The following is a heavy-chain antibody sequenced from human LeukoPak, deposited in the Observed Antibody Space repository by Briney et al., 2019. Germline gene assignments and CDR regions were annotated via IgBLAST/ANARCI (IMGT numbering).Heavy chain of an antibody. J-gene: IGHJ4*02. CDR3: ARDGGGSSAWNRKNPADY. V-gene: IGHV3-48*03. D-gene: IGHD6-19*01. CDR2: ISSSGSTI. Sequence: SGGSLRLSCAASGFTFSSYEMNWVRQAPGKGLEWVSYISSSGSTIYYADSVKGRFTISRDNAKNSLSLQMNSLRAEDTGVYYCARDGGGSSAWNRKNPADYWGQGTLVTVSS. CDR1: GFTFSSYE.